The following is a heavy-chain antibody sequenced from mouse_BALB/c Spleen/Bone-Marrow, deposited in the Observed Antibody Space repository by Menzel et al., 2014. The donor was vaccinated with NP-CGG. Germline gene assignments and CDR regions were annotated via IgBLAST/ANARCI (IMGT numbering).Heavy chain of an antibody. Sequence: EVKLMESGGGLVKPGGSLKLSCAAPGFAFSGYDMSWVRQTPEKRLEWVAYISSGGSNTYYPDTVKGRFTISRDNAKNTLYLQMNSLKSEDTAMYYCARQRGYAYAMDYWGQGTSVTVSS. J-gene: IGHJ4*01. CDR3: ARQRGYAYAMDY. D-gene: IGHD2-2*01. V-gene: IGHV5-12-1*01. CDR1: GFAFSGYD. CDR2: ISSGGSNT.